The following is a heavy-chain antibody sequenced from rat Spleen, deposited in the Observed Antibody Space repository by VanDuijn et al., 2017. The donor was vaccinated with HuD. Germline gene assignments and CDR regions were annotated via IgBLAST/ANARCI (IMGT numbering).Heavy chain of an antibody. V-gene: IGHV5-31*01. CDR2: ITSTGGGT. CDR3: TTASGPYVMDA. CDR1: GFTFNKYW. J-gene: IGHJ4*01. Sequence: EVQLVESGGGLVQPGRSLKLSCVASGFTFNKYWMTWIRQAPGKGLEWVASITSTGGGTFYVDSVKGRFTISRDNAKSTLYLQMDSLRSEDTATYYCTTASGPYVMDAWGQGASVTVSS. D-gene: IGHD4-1*01.